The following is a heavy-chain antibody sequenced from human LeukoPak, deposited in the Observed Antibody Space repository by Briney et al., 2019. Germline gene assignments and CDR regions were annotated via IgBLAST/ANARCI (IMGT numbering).Heavy chain of an antibody. J-gene: IGHJ4*02. CDR2: INHSGST. Sequence: SETLSLTCAVYGGSFSGYYWSWIRQPPGKGLEWIGEINHSGSTNYNPSLKSRVTISVDTSKNQFSLKLSSVTAADTAVYYCARGLSPRGYSYGYSPMYYFDYGGQGTLVTVSS. V-gene: IGHV4-34*01. D-gene: IGHD5-18*01. CDR1: GGSFSGYY. CDR3: ARGLSPRGYSYGYSPMYYFDY.